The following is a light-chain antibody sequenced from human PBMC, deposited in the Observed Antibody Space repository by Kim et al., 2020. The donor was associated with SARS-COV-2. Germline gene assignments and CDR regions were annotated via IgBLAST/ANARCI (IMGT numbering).Light chain of an antibody. CDR1: RSVRNY. V-gene: IGKV3-11*01. CDR2: DTS. Sequence: GESATLSCRASRSVRNYLAWSKQKSGQAPRLVIYDTSNRATGIPARFSGSGSETDFTLTISSLEPEDFAVYYCQQRRESITFGQGTRREIK. J-gene: IGKJ5*01. CDR3: QQRRESIT.